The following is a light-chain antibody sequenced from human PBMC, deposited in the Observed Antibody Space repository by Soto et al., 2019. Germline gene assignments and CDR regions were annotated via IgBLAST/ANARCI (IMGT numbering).Light chain of an antibody. CDR3: QHHGDLIG. Sequence: EIVLTQSPGTLSLSPGERVTLSCRASQNVYNYLAWYQQKSGQAPRLLIYDASNRATGVPARFSASGSGTDFTLTISSLESEDFAVYYCQHHGDLIGFGGGTKV. J-gene: IGKJ4*01. CDR1: QNVYNY. CDR2: DAS. V-gene: IGKV3-11*01.